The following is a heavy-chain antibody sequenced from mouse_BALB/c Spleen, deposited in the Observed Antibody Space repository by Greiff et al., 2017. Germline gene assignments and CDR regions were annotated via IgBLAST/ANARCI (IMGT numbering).Heavy chain of an antibody. CDR1: GYSITSDYA. V-gene: IGHV3-2*02. Sequence: EVQLVESGPGLVKPSQSLSLTCTVTGYSITSDYAWNWIRQFPGNKLEWMGYISYSGSTSYNPSLKSRISITRDTSKNQFFLQLNAVTTEDTATYYCARGVGPDDWGQGTTLTVSS. CDR3: ARGVGPDD. J-gene: IGHJ2*01. CDR2: ISYSGST. D-gene: IGHD3-1*01.